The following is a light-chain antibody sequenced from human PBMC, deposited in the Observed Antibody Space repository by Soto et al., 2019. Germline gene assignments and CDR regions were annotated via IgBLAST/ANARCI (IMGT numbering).Light chain of an antibody. Sequence: QSALTQPASVSGSPGQSITISCTGTSSDIGNYNFLSWYQHHPGKAPKFIIYDVSNRPSGVSNRFSGSKSGNTASLTISGLQAEDAADYYCSSFTGSSTGVFGTGTKLTVL. CDR2: DVS. V-gene: IGLV2-14*03. CDR3: SSFTGSSTGV. J-gene: IGLJ1*01. CDR1: SSDIGNYNF.